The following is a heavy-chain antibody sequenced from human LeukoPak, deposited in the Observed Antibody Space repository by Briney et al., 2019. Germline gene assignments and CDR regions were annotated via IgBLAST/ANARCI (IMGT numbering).Heavy chain of an antibody. D-gene: IGHD6-19*01. CDR3: ARRDISTGWSFDY. V-gene: IGHV4-4*07. J-gene: IGHJ4*02. CDR2: IHRGGST. Sequence: SETLSLTCTVSGGSISNYQWTWTRQPAGKGLEWIGQIHRGGSTNYNPPLKSRVRMSIDTTEDQVSLTITSVTAADTAFYYCARRDISTGWSFDYWGQGTLVTVSS. CDR1: GGSISNYQ.